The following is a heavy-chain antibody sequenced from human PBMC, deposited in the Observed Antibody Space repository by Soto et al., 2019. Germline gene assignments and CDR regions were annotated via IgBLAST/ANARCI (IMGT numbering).Heavy chain of an antibody. Sequence: PSETLSLTCAVSGGSISSSNWWSWVRQPPGKGLEWIGEIYHSGSTNYNPSLKSRVTISVDKSKNQFSLKLSSVTAADTAVYYYATHMWMHRWVWGFDYWGQGALVTVSS. CDR2: IYHSGST. CDR1: GGSISSSNW. CDR3: ATHMWMHRWVWGFDY. V-gene: IGHV4-4*02. J-gene: IGHJ4*02. D-gene: IGHD3-16*01.